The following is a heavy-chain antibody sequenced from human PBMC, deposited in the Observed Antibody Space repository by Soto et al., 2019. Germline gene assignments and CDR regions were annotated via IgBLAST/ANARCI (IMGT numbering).Heavy chain of an antibody. J-gene: IGHJ5*02. CDR2: ISYSGST. D-gene: IGHD3-3*01. CDR3: ARDVGLQHDTGYYDFWSGKNNWFDP. Sequence: KPSETLSLTATVPGGSSSGHYWSWIRQPPGKGLQYIGYISYSGSTNYNPSLKSRVTISVDTSNNQFSLRLSSVTAADTAVYYCARDVGLQHDTGYYDFWSGKNNWFDPWGQGILVTVSS. V-gene: IGHV4-59*11. CDR1: GGSSSGHY.